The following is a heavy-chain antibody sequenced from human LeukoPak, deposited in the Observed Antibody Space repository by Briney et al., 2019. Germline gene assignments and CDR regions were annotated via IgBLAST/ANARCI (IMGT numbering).Heavy chain of an antibody. CDR1: GFAFSNAW. J-gene: IGHJ4*02. Sequence: PGGSLRLSCAASGFAFSNAWMSWVRQAPGKGLEWIGEINHSGSTNYNPSLKSRVTISVDTSTNQFSLGLSSVTAADTAVYYCARGLGTMIVVWGQGTLVTVSS. D-gene: IGHD3-22*01. V-gene: IGHV4-34*01. CDR3: ARGLGTMIVV. CDR2: INHSGST.